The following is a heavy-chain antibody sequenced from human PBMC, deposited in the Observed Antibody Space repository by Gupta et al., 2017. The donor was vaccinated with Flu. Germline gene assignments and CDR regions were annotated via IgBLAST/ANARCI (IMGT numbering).Heavy chain of an antibody. D-gene: IGHD6-6*01. CDR2: IYYSGST. CDR1: GGSISSGGYY. V-gene: IGHV4-31*03. Sequence: QVQLQESGPGLVKPSQTLSITCTVSGGSISSGGYYWSWIRQHPGKGLEWIGYIYYSGSTYYNPSLKSRVTISVDTSKNQFSLKLSSVTAADTAVYYCARGGSTEQLFRGAYFDYWGQGTLVTVSS. J-gene: IGHJ4*02. CDR3: ARGGSTEQLFRGAYFDY.